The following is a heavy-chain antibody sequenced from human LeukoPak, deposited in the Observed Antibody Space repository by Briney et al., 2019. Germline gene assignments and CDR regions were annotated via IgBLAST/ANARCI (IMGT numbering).Heavy chain of an antibody. V-gene: IGHV4-59*01. CDR1: GVSISSDY. CDR2: IYYTVST. J-gene: IGHJ4*02. Sequence: SQTLSLTRHVAGVSISSDYWGWIRQPPGKGLEWIGYIYYTVSTNSNPSLTSRVNISVDTSKNQFSLNLTSVTAADTAVYYCARWGSIAVARFDYWGQGTLVTVSS. D-gene: IGHD6-6*01. CDR3: ARWGSIAVARFDY.